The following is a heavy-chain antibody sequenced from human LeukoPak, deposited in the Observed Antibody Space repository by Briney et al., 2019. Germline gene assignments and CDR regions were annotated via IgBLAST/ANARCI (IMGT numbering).Heavy chain of an antibody. CDR1: GGSISSHY. D-gene: IGHD6-13*01. J-gene: IGHJ5*01. V-gene: IGHV4-59*11. CDR3: ARVLNPLSSSWYQGWFDP. Sequence: SETLSLTCTVSGGSISSHYWSWIRQPPGKGLEWIGYIYYSGSTNYNPSLKSRVTISVDTSKNQFSLKLSSVTAADTAVYYCARVLNPLSSSWYQGWFDPWGQGTTVTVSS. CDR2: IYYSGST.